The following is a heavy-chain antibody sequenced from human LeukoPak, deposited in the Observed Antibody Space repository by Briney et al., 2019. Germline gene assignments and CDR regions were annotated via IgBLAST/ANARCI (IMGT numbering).Heavy chain of an antibody. CDR2: IYTSGST. Sequence: PSETLSLTCTVSGGSISSFYWSWIRQPAGKGLEWIGRIYTSGSTKYNPSLKSRVTMSVDTSKNQFSLKLSSVTAADTTVYYCARQIAARPYYFDYWGQGILVIVSS. CDR1: GGSISSFY. J-gene: IGHJ4*02. V-gene: IGHV4-4*07. CDR3: ARQIAARPYYFDY. D-gene: IGHD6-6*01.